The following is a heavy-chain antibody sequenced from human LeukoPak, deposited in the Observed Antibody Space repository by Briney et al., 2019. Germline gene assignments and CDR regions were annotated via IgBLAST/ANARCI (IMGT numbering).Heavy chain of an antibody. Sequence: ASVKVSCKASGYTFTSYGVSWVRQAPGQGLEWMGWISAYNGNIDYAQKFQGRVTMTADTSTSAAYMGLRSLTSDDTAVYYCARGIVVVTAMAYFDYWGQGTLVTVSS. J-gene: IGHJ4*02. D-gene: IGHD2-21*02. V-gene: IGHV1-18*01. CDR2: ISAYNGNI. CDR3: ARGIVVVTAMAYFDY. CDR1: GYTFTSYG.